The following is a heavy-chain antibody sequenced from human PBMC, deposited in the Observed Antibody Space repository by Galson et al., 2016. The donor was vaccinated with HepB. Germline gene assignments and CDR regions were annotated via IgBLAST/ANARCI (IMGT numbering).Heavy chain of an antibody. CDR3: AGGYYGSGSYYAY. V-gene: IGHV3-23*01. D-gene: IGHD3-10*01. CDR2: ISNSGGST. J-gene: IGHJ1*01. Sequence: SLRLSCAASGFTFSSYSMSWVRQAPGKGLEWVSDISNSGGSTYYADSVKGRFTISRDNSKNTLYLQMNSLRAEDTAVYYCAGGYYGSGSYYAYWGQSTLVTVSS. CDR1: GFTFSSYS.